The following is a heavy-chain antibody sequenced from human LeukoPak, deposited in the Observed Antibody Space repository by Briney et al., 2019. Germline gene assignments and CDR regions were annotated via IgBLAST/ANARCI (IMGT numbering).Heavy chain of an antibody. CDR2: IKTDGSEK. CDR3: ATYSSRNAREFQS. D-gene: IGHD2-2*01. J-gene: IGHJ1*01. CDR1: GFTFSNSW. Sequence: GGSLRLSCEASGFTFSNSWMTWVRQTPGKGLEWVANIKTDGSEKYYVDSVKGRFTISRDNAKNSLYLQMNSLRAEDTAVYYCATYSSRNAREFQSWGQGTLATVSS. V-gene: IGHV3-7*01.